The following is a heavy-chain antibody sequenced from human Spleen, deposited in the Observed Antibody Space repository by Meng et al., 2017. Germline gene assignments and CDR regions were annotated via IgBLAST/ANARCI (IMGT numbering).Heavy chain of an antibody. D-gene: IGHD5-18*01. Sequence: AELGDTLFKPGGSRSSSCAAFCSTFSGYYMGGSRQGPGKGREWVSYISSSGRTIDHSDSVKGRFTISRDKAKNSLSLQMNSLRAEDTAVYYCARGKYSYGLWGQGTLVTVSS. V-gene: IGHV3-11*01. CDR2: ISSSGRTI. CDR1: CSTFSGYY. CDR3: ARGKYSYGL. J-gene: IGHJ4*02.